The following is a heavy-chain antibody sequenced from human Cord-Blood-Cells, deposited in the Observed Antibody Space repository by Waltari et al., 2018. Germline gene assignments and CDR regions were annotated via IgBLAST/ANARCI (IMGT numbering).Heavy chain of an antibody. V-gene: IGHV3-43*02. CDR3: AKDISLPPDY. CDR1: GFTFDDYA. J-gene: IGHJ4*02. Sequence: EVQLVESGGGVVQPGGSLRLSCAASGFTFDDYAMHGGRQAPGKGRRWVSLISGDGGSTYYAGSVKGRFTISRDNSKNSLYLQMNSLRTEDTALYYCAKDISLPPDYWGQGTLVTVSS. CDR2: ISGDGGST.